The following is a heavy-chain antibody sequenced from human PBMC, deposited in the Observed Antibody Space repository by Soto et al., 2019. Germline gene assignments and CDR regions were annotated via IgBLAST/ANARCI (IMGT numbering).Heavy chain of an antibody. CDR3: GLASKWELLGYFYGMDV. J-gene: IGHJ6*02. CDR2: VIPLFNTP. V-gene: IGHV1-69*01. Sequence: QVQLVQSGAEVKKPGSSAKVSCKASGGTFNTFAFTWVRQAPGQGFEWMGGVIPLFNTPDYAQKFHGRVTITADESTSTVYLELSVLSSDDTAVYFCGLASKWELLGYFYGMDVWGQGTTVIVSS. CDR1: GGTFNTFA. D-gene: IGHD1-26*01.